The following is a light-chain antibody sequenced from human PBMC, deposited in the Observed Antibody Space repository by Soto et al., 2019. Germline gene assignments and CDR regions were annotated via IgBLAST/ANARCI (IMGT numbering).Light chain of an antibody. V-gene: IGLV2-8*01. Sequence: QSALTQPPSASGSPGQSVTISCTGSSSDVGGYNYVSWYQQHPGTAPKLMIYDVSKPPSGVPDRLSGSQSGNTASLTVSGLQAEDDADYYCSSYGGSNTVVFGGGTKLTGL. CDR3: SSYGGSNTVV. CDR1: SSDVGGYNY. J-gene: IGLJ2*01. CDR2: DVS.